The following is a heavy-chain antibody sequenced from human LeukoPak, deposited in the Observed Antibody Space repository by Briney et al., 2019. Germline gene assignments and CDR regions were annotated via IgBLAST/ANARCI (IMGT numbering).Heavy chain of an antibody. CDR3: ARVRGGYYFDY. V-gene: IGHV3-7*04. J-gene: IGHJ4*02. Sequence: GGSLRLSCAVSGFTFSNFWMNWVRQAPGKGLEWVACIKADGSEKYYVDSVKGRFTISGDNAKNSLFLQMNSLRAEDTAVYFCARVRGGYYFDYWGQGTLVTVSS. CDR1: GFTFSNFW. CDR2: IKADGSEK. D-gene: IGHD5-24*01.